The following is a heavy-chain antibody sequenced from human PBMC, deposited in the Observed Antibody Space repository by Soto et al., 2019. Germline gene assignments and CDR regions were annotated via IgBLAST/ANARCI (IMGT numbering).Heavy chain of an antibody. CDR1: GYTFTSYD. V-gene: IGHV1-8*01. CDR2: MNPNSGNT. CDR3: ARSGPERRGGYYGMDV. D-gene: IGHD1-1*01. J-gene: IGHJ6*02. Sequence: QVQLVQSGAEVKKPGASVKVSCKASGYTFTSYDINWVRQATGQGLEWMGWMNPNSGNTGYAQKFQGRVTMTRNASISTAYMELSSLRSEDTAVYYCARSGPERRGGYYGMDVWGQGTTVTVSS.